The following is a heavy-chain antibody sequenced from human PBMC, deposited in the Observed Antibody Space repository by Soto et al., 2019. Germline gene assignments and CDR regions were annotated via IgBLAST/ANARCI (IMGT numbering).Heavy chain of an antibody. CDR2: ISGSGGST. V-gene: IGHV3-23*01. Sequence: EVQLLESGGGLVQPGGSLRLSFAASGFTFSNYAVTWVRQAPGKGLEWVSTISGSGGSTYYADSVKGRFTISRDNSKNTLYLKMTSLRAEDTAVYYCAKDQGSSWYEIDYWGQGTLVTVSS. CDR3: AKDQGSSWYEIDY. D-gene: IGHD6-13*01. J-gene: IGHJ4*02. CDR1: GFTFSNYA.